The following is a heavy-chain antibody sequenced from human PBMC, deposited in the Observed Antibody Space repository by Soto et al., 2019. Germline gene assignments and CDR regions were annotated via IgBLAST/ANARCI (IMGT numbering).Heavy chain of an antibody. J-gene: IGHJ4*02. Sequence: QLQLQESGPGLVKPSETLSLTCTVSGGSISSSSYYWGWIRQPPGKGLEWIGSIYYSGSTYYNPSLKSRVTISVYTANNQFSLKLSSVTAADTAVYYCARPGSYGDFAYWGQGTLVTVSS. CDR1: GGSISSSSYY. V-gene: IGHV4-39*01. D-gene: IGHD4-17*01. CDR2: IYYSGST. CDR3: ARPGSYGDFAY.